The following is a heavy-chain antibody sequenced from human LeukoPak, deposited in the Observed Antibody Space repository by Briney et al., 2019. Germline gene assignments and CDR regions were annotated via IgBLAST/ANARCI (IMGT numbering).Heavy chain of an antibody. CDR3: ARHEYYYDSSGYSYGMDV. CDR2: IYPGDSDT. J-gene: IGHJ6*02. V-gene: IGHV5-51*01. Sequence: GESLKISCKGSGYCFTSYWIGWVRQMPGKGLEWMGIIYPGDSDTRYSPSFQGQVTISADKSISTAYLQWSSLKASDTAMYYCARHEYYYDSSGYSYGMDVWGQGTTVTVSS. D-gene: IGHD3-22*01. CDR1: GYCFTSYW.